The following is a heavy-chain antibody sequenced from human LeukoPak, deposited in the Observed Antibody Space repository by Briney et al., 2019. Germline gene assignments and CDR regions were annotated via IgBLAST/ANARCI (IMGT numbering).Heavy chain of an antibody. Sequence: SETLSLTCTVSGGSISSYYWSWIRQPPGKGLEWIGYIYTSGSTNYNPSLKSRLTISVNTSKNQFSLKLSSVTAADTAVYYCARSLPYCSSTSCYTGWFDPWGHGTLVTVSS. CDR3: ARSLPYCSSTSCYTGWFDP. D-gene: IGHD2-2*02. CDR1: GGSISSYY. J-gene: IGHJ5*02. CDR2: IYTSGST. V-gene: IGHV4-4*09.